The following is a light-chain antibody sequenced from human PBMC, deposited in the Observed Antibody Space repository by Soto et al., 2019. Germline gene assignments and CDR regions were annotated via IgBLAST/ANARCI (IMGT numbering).Light chain of an antibody. Sequence: EIVMTQSPATLSVSPGERATLSCRASQRVSTNLAWYQQKPGQAPRLLIYSASTRATGIPGRFSGSGTETEFTLTISSLQSEDFAVYYCQQDSDWPPTYTFGQGTKLEIK. V-gene: IGKV3-15*01. J-gene: IGKJ2*01. CDR1: QRVSTN. CDR3: QQDSDWPPTYT. CDR2: SAS.